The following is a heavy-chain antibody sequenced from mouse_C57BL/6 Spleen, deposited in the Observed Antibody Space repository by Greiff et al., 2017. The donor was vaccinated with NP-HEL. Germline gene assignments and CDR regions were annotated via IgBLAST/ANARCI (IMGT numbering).Heavy chain of an antibody. Sequence: DVHLVESGGGLVKPGGSLKLSCAASGFTFSSYAMSWVRQTPEKRLEWVATISDGGSYTYYPDNVKGRFTISRDNAKNNLYLQMSHLKSEDTAMYYCARGGGNYVRPLDYGGQGTTLTVSS. V-gene: IGHV5-4*01. CDR1: GFTFSSYA. J-gene: IGHJ2*01. CDR2: ISDGGSYT. CDR3: ARGGGNYVRPLDY. D-gene: IGHD2-1*01.